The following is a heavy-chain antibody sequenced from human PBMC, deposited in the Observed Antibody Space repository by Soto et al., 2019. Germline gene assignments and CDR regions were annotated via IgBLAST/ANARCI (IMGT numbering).Heavy chain of an antibody. J-gene: IGHJ4*02. V-gene: IGHV4-59*01. CDR1: GGSISSYY. CDR3: ASTPRYCSGGSCRGY. Sequence: SETLSLTCTVSGGSISSYYWSWIRQPPGKGLEWIGYIYYSGSTNYNPSLKSRVTISVDTSKNQFSLKLSSVTAADTAVYYCASTPRYCSGGSCRGYWGQGALVTVLL. CDR2: IYYSGST. D-gene: IGHD2-15*01.